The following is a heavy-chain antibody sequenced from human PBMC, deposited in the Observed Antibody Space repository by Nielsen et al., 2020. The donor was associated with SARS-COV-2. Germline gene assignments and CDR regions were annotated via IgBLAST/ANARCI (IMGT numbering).Heavy chain of an antibody. CDR3: ARILNSDSGEYSLWQFDH. Sequence: SGPTLVKPTETLTLTCTVSGFSLTHGKMGVSWIRQPPGKALEWLAHIFSSDEKFYSTSLKSRLTISEDTSQSQVVLHMTNLDPVDTGTYYCARILNSDSGEYSLWQFDHWGQGTLVTVSS. D-gene: IGHD3-10*01. CDR1: GFSLTHGKMG. J-gene: IGHJ4*02. CDR2: IFSSDEK. V-gene: IGHV2-26*01.